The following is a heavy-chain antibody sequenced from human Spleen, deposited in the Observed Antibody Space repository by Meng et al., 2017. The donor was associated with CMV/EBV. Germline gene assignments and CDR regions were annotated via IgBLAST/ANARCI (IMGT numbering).Heavy chain of an antibody. D-gene: IGHD1-14*01. Sequence: GGSLRLSCAASGFTFSSYSMNWVRQAPGKGLEWVSYISSSSSTIYYADSVKGRFTISRDNAQNSLYLQMDSLRAEDTAVYYCARDQRDRDGNHYNLDVWGQGTTVTVSS. CDR2: ISSSSSTI. V-gene: IGHV3-48*04. CDR3: ARDQRDRDGNHYNLDV. CDR1: GFTFSSYS. J-gene: IGHJ6*02.